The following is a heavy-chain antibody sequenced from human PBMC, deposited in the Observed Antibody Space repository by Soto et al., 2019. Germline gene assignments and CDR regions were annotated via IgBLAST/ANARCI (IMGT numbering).Heavy chain of an antibody. J-gene: IGHJ4*02. D-gene: IGHD3-10*01. CDR3: ARGPVLLWFGEMENYFDY. CDR2: ISAYNGNT. CDR1: GYTFTSYG. Sequence: QVQLVQSGAEVKKPGASVKVSCKASGYTFTSYGISWVRQAPGQGLEWVGWISAYNGNTNYAQKLQGRVTITTDTSTSTAYMELRSLRSDDTAVYYCARGPVLLWFGEMENYFDYWGQGTLVTVSS. V-gene: IGHV1-18*04.